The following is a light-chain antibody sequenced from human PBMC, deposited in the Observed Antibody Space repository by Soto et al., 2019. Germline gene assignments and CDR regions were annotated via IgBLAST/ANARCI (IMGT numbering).Light chain of an antibody. J-gene: IGKJ4*01. CDR2: AAS. CDR3: QQLNSYPLT. V-gene: IGKV1-9*01. CDR1: QGVGSD. Sequence: DIQLTQSPSFLSASVGDRVTITCRVSQGVGSDLAWYQQKPGKAPNLLIYAASTLQSGVPSRFSGSGSGTEFTLTISSLQPEDFATYYCQQLNSYPLTFGVGTKVEI.